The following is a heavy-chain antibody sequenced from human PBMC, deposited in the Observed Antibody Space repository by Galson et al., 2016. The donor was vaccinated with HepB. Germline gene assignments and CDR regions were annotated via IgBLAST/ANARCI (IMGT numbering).Heavy chain of an antibody. CDR3: ASGVRGTYYEESGYYGAFDI. D-gene: IGHD3-3*01. V-gene: IGHV1-2*04. CDR1: GYTFTDYF. CDR2: INPKSGGT. Sequence: SVKVSCKASGYTFTDYFMHWVRQAPGQGLEWMGWINPKSGGTNYAQKFQGWVTMTRDTSTSTAYMELSRLRSDDTAVYYCASGVRGTYYEESGYYGAFDIWGQGTMVTVSS. J-gene: IGHJ3*02.